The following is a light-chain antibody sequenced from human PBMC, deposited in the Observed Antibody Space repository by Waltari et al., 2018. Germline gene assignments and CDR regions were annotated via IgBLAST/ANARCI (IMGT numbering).Light chain of an antibody. CDR2: RAS. CDR3: QQHGTLPAT. Sequence: IVLTQSPGTASLSPGERVTLSCRASQSVGSSSLAWYQQKPGQAPRLVIYRASRRATAIPDRFSGSGSGTDFSLTISRLEPEDFAVYYCQQHGTLPATFGQGTKVEIK. V-gene: IGKV3-20*01. CDR1: QSVGSSS. J-gene: IGKJ1*01.